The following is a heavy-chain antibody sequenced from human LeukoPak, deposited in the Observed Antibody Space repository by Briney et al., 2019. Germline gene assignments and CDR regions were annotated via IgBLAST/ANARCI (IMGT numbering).Heavy chain of an antibody. CDR3: AREYGDYFDC. Sequence: GGSLRLSCAASGFTFSSYSMNWVRQAPGKGLEWVSYISSSSSTIYYADSVKGRFTISRDNAKNSLYLQMNSLRAEDTAVYYCAREYGDYFDCWGQGTLVTVSS. D-gene: IGHD2-8*01. CDR1: GFTFSSYS. J-gene: IGHJ4*02. V-gene: IGHV3-48*01. CDR2: ISSSSSTI.